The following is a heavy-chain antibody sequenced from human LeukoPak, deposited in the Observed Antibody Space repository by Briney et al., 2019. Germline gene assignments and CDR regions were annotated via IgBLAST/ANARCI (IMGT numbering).Heavy chain of an antibody. V-gene: IGHV3-23*01. CDR1: GFTFSSYA. CDR2: ISGSGGST. D-gene: IGHD6-19*01. J-gene: IGHJ5*02. Sequence: GGSLRLSCAASGFTFSSYAISWVRQAPGKGLWWVSAISGSGGSTYYADSVTGRFTISSDNSKNTLYLHMNSLRAEDTAVYYCAKVLGIAVAGNGDWFDPWVQGTLVTVSS. CDR3: AKVLGIAVAGNGDWFDP.